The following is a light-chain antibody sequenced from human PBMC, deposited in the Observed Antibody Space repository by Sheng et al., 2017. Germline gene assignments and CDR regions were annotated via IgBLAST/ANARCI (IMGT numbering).Light chain of an antibody. Sequence: EIVLTQSPATLSLSPGERATLSCRASQSVSSYLAWYQQKPGQAPRLLIYDASNRATGIPARFSGSGSGTDFTLTISSLEPEDFAVYYCQQRSIRPPHTFGQGTRLEIK. J-gene: IGKJ2*01. V-gene: IGKV3-11*01. CDR2: DAS. CDR1: QSVSSY. CDR3: QQRSIRPPHT.